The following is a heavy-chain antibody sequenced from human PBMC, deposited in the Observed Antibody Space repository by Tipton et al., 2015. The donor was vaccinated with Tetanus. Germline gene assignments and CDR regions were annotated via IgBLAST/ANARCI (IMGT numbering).Heavy chain of an antibody. J-gene: IGHJ4*02. Sequence: TLSLTCTVYGGSVSSGSYYWSWIRQPPGKGLEWIGHIYYSGSTNYNPSLKSRVTISVDTPNNQFSLKLSSVTAADTAVYYCARLDYGDYVFDYWGQGTLVTVSS. CDR3: ARLDYGDYVFDY. CDR1: GGSVSSGSYY. CDR2: IYYSGST. D-gene: IGHD4-17*01. V-gene: IGHV4-61*01.